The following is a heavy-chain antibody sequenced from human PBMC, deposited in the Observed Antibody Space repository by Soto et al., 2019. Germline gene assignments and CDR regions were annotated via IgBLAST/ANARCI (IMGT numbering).Heavy chain of an antibody. V-gene: IGHV1-3*01. CDR2: INAGNGNT. CDR1: GYTFTSYA. J-gene: IGHJ1*01. CDR3: VRSYSLNYCSSTSCYSAEYFQY. Sequence: GASVKVSCKASGYTFTSYAMHWVRQAPGQRLEWMGWINAGNGNTKYSQKFQGRVTITRDTSASTAYMELSSLRSEDTAVYYCVRSYSLNYCSSTSCYSAEYFQYWGQGTLVTASS. D-gene: IGHD2-2*01.